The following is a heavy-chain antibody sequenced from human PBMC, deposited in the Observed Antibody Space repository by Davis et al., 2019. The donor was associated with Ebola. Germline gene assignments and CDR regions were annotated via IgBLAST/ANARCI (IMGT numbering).Heavy chain of an antibody. J-gene: IGHJ5*02. D-gene: IGHD3-16*01. V-gene: IGHV4-30-4*01. CDR3: ARGGVGGRWFDP. Sequence: MPSETLSLTCTVSGGSISSGDYYWSWIRQPPGKGLEWIGYIYYSGSTYYNPSLKSRVTISVDTSKNQFSLKLSSVTAADTAVYYCARGGVGGRWFDPWGQGTLVTVSS. CDR2: IYYSGST. CDR1: GGSISSGDYY.